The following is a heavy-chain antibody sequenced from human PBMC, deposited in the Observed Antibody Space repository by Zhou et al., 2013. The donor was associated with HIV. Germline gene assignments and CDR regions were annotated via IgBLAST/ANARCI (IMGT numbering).Heavy chain of an antibody. V-gene: IGHV1-69*05. CDR1: GDTFKYFG. CDR3: ARVRGYGDLDFYYMDL. J-gene: IGHJ6*03. CDR2: IMPIFGTT. Sequence: QVQLVQSGAEVKKPGSSVKVSCKASGDTFKYFGISWVRQAPGQGLEWMGGIMPIFGTTNYTQRFQGRVTITTDESTTTAFMDLSSLRSEDTAVYYCARVRGYGDLDFYYMDLWGTGTTVTVSS. D-gene: IGHD2-21*02.